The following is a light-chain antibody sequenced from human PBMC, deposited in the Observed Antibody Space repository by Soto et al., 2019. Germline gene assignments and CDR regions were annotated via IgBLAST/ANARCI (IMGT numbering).Light chain of an antibody. Sequence: DIRVTQSPAFLSASVGDRVTITCRASQVISNHLAWYQQKPGKAPKLLIYAASTLQSGVPSVFRGSGSGTEFSLTFDILQREDFATYYCQHRDSSPFSFGPATKGDVK. CDR1: QVISNH. CDR3: QHRDSSPFS. J-gene: IGKJ3*01. V-gene: IGKV1-9*01. CDR2: AAS.